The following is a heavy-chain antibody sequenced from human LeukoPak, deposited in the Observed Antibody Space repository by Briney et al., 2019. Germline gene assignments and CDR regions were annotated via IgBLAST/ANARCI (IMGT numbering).Heavy chain of an antibody. D-gene: IGHD2-2*01. CDR1: GYTFTSYG. V-gene: IGHV1-18*01. CDR2: ISAYNGNT. CDR3: TRRRCSSTSCYSDY. J-gene: IGHJ4*02. Sequence: ASVKVSCKASGYTFTSYGISWVRQAPGQGLEWMGWISAYNGNTNYAQKLQGRVTMTTDTSTSTAYMELRSLRSDDTAVYYCTRRRCSSTSCYSDYWGQGTLVTVSS.